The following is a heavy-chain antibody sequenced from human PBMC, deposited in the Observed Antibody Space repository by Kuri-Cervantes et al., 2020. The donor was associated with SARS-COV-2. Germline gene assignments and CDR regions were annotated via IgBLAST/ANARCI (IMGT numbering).Heavy chain of an antibody. CDR2: INHSGST. CDR3: ARSLRGGVMSWFDP. Sequence: SETLSLTCAVYGGSFSGYYWSWIRQPPGKGLEWIGEINHSGSTNYNPSPKSRVTISVDTSKNQFSLKLSSVTAADTAVYYCARSLRGGVMSWFDPWGQGTLVTVSS. D-gene: IGHD3-16*01. CDR1: GGSFSGYY. J-gene: IGHJ5*02. V-gene: IGHV4-34*01.